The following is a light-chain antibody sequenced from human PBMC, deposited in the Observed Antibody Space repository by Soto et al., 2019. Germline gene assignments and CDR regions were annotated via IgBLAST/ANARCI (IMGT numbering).Light chain of an antibody. V-gene: IGKV1-27*01. CDR2: AAA. Sequence: DIQMTQSPSSLSASVGDRVTITCRASQYIDPSLAWYHQKPGKAPQLLIYAAASLQSGVPSRFSGGGSGTDFTLSISSLQPEDVATYYCQKYDSAPPTFGGGTKVQIK. J-gene: IGKJ4*01. CDR3: QKYDSAPPT. CDR1: QYIDPS.